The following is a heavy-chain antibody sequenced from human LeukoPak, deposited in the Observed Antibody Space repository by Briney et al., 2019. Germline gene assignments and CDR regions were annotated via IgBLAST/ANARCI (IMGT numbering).Heavy chain of an antibody. V-gene: IGHV3-7*01. CDR1: GFTFSSYW. Sequence: GGSLRLSRAASGFTFSSYWMSWVRQAPGKGLEWVANIKQDGSEKYYVDSVKGRFTISRDNAKNSLFLQMNSLRVEDTAVYYCAKLAKYFYGSETYFFLEHWGQGTPVTASS. J-gene: IGHJ1*01. CDR2: IKQDGSEK. D-gene: IGHD3-10*01. CDR3: AKLAKYFYGSETYFFLEH.